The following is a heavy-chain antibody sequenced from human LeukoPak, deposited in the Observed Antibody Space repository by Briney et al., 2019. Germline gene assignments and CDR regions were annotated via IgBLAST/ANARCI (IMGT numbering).Heavy chain of an antibody. CDR2: ISGSGGSI. V-gene: IGHV3-23*01. J-gene: IGHJ4*02. CDR1: GFTFSRNA. Sequence: GGSLRLSCAASGFTFSRNAMSWVRQAPGKGLEWVSAISGSGGSIYYADSVKGRFTISRDNSKNTLYLQMYSLRAEDTAVFYCAKDMVQGVIPVFFDYWGQGTLVTVSS. D-gene: IGHD3-10*01. CDR3: AKDMVQGVIPVFFDY.